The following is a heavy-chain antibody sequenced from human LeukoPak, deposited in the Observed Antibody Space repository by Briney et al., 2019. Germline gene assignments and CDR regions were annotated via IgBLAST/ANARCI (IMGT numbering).Heavy chain of an antibody. V-gene: IGHV4-59*12. J-gene: IGHJ4*02. CDR3: ARGPKNVWGSYRYRYFDY. D-gene: IGHD3-16*02. CDR2: IYYSGST. CDR1: GGSISSYY. Sequence: PSETLSLTCTVSGGSISSYYWSWIRQPPGKGLEWIGYIYYSGSTNYNPSLKSRVTISVDTSKNQFSLKLSSVTAADTAVYYCARGPKNVWGSYRYRYFDYWGQGTLVTVSS.